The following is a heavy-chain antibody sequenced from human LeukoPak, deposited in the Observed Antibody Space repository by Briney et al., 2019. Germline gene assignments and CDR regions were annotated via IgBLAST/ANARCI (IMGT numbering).Heavy chain of an antibody. V-gene: IGHV3-7*01. CDR2: IKQDGSEK. J-gene: IGHJ5*02. Sequence: QTGGSLRLSCAASGFTFSSYWMNWVRQAPGKGLEWVANIKQDGSEKKYVDSVKGRFTISRDNAKNSLYLQMNSLRAEDTAMYYCMTASPSSSWPPPTWGQGTLVTVSS. CDR1: GFTFSSYW. D-gene: IGHD6-13*01. CDR3: MTASPSSSWPPPT.